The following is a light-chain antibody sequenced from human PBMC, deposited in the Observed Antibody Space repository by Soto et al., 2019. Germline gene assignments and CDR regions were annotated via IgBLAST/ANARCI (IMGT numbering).Light chain of an antibody. CDR3: QHYGNTPPSVT. CDR1: QSVSSDY. V-gene: IGKV3-20*01. CDR2: GAS. J-gene: IGKJ3*01. Sequence: EIVLTQSPNTLSLSPGERATLSCRASQSVSSDYLVWYQQKPGQAPRLLIYGASSRATGIPDRFSGSGSGTDFTLTISRLEPEDFAVYYCQHYGNTPPSVTFGPGTKVD.